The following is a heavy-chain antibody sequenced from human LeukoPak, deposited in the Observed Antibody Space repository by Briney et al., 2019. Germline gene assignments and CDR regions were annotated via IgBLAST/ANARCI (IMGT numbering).Heavy chain of an antibody. CDR1: GASISSYY. Sequence: PSETLSLTCTASGASISSYYWSWIRQPPGKGLEWIGYIYYSGSTKYNPSLKSRVTMSVDTSKNQFSLKVNSVTAADTAVYYCARRGYSFGPGIDAFDIWGQGTMVTVSS. CDR2: IYYSGST. V-gene: IGHV4-59*01. CDR3: ARRGYSFGPGIDAFDI. J-gene: IGHJ3*02. D-gene: IGHD5-18*01.